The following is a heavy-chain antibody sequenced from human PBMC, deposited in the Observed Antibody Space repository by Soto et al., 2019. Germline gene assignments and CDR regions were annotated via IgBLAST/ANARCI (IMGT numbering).Heavy chain of an antibody. Sequence: SVKVSCKASGFTFTSSAMQWVRQARGQRLEWIGWIVIGSGNTNYAQKFQERLTISADKSIRTAYLQWSSLKASDTAMYYCALVVDGLFYSDYWGQGTPVTVSS. CDR1: GFTFTSSA. CDR3: ALVVDGLFYSDY. V-gene: IGHV1-58*02. CDR2: IVIGSGNT. J-gene: IGHJ4*02. D-gene: IGHD3-22*01.